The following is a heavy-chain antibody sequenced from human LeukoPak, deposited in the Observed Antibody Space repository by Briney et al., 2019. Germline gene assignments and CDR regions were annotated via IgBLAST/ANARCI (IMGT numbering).Heavy chain of an antibody. CDR2: ISHDGTT. D-gene: IGHD2-21*01. CDR3: TREDRPFCPFVY. J-gene: IGHJ4*02. V-gene: IGHV4-4*02. Sequence: SETLSLTCGVSGGSIDITNYWSWVRQAPGKGLEWIGEISHDGTTNHNPSLRSRVAMSLDRANNQFSLSLTSVTAADTAVYYCTREDRPFCPFVYWGQGVLVTVSS. CDR1: GGSIDITNY.